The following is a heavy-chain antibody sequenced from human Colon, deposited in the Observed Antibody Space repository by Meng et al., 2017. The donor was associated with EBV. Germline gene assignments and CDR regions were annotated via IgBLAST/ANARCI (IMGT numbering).Heavy chain of an antibody. V-gene: IGHV4-4*02. CDR1: GGSLSSRNW. CDR2: IYHSGST. Sequence: VQLQVSGPGLGKPSGTLSLTCAVSGGSLSSRNWWSWVRQPPGKGLEWIGEIYHSGSTNYNPSLKSRVTISVDESKNQFSLRLSSVTAADTAVYYCARVGAYCGGDCYHPRWGQGTLVTVSS. D-gene: IGHD2-21*02. CDR3: ARVGAYCGGDCYHPR. J-gene: IGHJ4*02.